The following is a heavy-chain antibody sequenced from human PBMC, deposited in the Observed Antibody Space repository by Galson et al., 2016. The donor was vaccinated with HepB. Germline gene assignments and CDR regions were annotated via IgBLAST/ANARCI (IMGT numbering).Heavy chain of an antibody. V-gene: IGHV1-46*01. CDR3: VTLPDSSDYYYYGMDV. CDR2: INPSGGST. Sequence: SVKVSCKASGYTFINYYMHWVRQAPGQGLEWMGIINPSGGSTRYAQKFQGRVTMTRDTSTSTVYIELRSLRSEDTAVYYCVTLPDSSDYYYYGMDVWGQGTTVTVSS. J-gene: IGHJ6*02. CDR1: GYTFINYY. D-gene: IGHD2-15*01.